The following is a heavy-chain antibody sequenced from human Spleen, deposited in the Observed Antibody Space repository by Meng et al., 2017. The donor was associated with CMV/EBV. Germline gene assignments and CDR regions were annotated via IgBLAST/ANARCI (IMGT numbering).Heavy chain of an antibody. CDR3: ARARLTNVDY. D-gene: IGHD1/OR15-1a*01. CDR1: GFSFSSYA. V-gene: IGHV3-66*01. J-gene: IGHJ4*02. CDR2: ITSGGDT. Sequence: GESLKISCAASGFSFSSYAMSWVRQAPGKGLEWVSDITSGGDTYYADSVKGRITISRDNSKNSLYLQMNSLRAEDTAVYYCARARLTNVDYWGQGTLVTVSS.